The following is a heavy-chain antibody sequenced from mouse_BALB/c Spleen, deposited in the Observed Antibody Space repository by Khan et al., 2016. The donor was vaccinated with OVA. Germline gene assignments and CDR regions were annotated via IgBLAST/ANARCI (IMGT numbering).Heavy chain of an antibody. V-gene: IGHV2-6-5*01. D-gene: IGHD1-1*02. CDR3: AKGLWSYYFALDY. J-gene: IGHJ4*01. CDR2: IWGGGST. Sequence: QVQLKQSGPGLVAPSQSLSITCTVSGFSLTDYGVSWIRQPPGKGLEWLGVIWGGGSTYYNSALKSRMSISKDNSKSQVFLKMNSLQTDDTAMYFCAKGLWSYYFALDYWGQGTSVTVSS. CDR1: GFSLTDYG.